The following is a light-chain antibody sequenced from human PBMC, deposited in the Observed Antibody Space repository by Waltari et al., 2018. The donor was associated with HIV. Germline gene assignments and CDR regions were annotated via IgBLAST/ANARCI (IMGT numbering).Light chain of an antibody. V-gene: IGLV2-23*01. CDR1: SSDVGSYNL. J-gene: IGLJ2*01. CDR3: CSYAGSSTLEV. CDR2: EGS. Sequence: QSALTQPASVSGYPGQSITISCTGTSSDVGSYNLVSWYQQHPGKAPKLMIYEGSKRPSGVSNRFSGSKSGNTASLTISGLQAEDEADYYCCSYAGSSTLEVFGGGTKLTVL.